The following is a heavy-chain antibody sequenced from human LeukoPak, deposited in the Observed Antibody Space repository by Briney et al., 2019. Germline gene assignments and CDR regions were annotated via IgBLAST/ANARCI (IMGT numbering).Heavy chain of an antibody. CDR3: AKGGKWDVTPFDY. D-gene: IGHD1-26*01. CDR2: ISGGGGST. Sequence: GGSLRLSCAASGFTFTSYSMNWVRQAPGKGLEWVSTISGGGGSTYYADSVKGRFTISGDNSKNTLYLQVNSLRAEDTAVYYCAKGGKWDVTPFDYWGQGTPVTVSS. V-gene: IGHV3-23*01. CDR1: GFTFTSYS. J-gene: IGHJ4*02.